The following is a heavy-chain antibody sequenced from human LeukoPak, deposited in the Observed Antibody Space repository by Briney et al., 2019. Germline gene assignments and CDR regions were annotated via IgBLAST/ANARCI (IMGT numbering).Heavy chain of an antibody. V-gene: IGHV4-39*07. Sequence: PSETLSLTCTVSGGSISSSSYYWGWIRQPPGKGLEWIGSIYHSGSTYYNPSLKSRVTISVDTSKNQFSLKLSSVTAADTAVYYCATADYGDWFDPWGQGTLVTVSS. J-gene: IGHJ5*02. CDR1: GGSISSSSYY. CDR3: ATADYGDWFDP. D-gene: IGHD4-17*01. CDR2: IYHSGST.